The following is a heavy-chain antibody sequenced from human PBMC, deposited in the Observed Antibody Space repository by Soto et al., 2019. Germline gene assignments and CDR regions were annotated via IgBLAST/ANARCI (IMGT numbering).Heavy chain of an antibody. CDR3: AREQSSSWRFDY. J-gene: IGHJ4*02. Sequence: QVQLVQSGAEVKKPGASVKVSCKASGYTFTSYDINWVRQATGQGLEWMGWMNPNSGNTGYAQKSQGRVTMTRNTSISTAYMELSSLRSEDTAVYYWAREQSSSWRFDYWGQGTLVTVSS. V-gene: IGHV1-8*01. CDR1: GYTFTSYD. CDR2: MNPNSGNT. D-gene: IGHD6-13*01.